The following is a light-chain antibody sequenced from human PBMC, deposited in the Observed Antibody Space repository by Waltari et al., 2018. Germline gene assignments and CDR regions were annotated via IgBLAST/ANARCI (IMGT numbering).Light chain of an antibody. J-gene: IGKJ1*01. CDR3: MQCTRRPLT. V-gene: IGKV2-30*01. CDR1: QSLVSSDGNTY. CDR2: RVS. Sequence: DVVMTQSPLSLPVTLGQPASIPCRSSQSLVSSDGNTYFNWFQQRPGQSPRLLLYRVSSRDSGIPDRFSGSGSGTDFTLSISRVEAEDVGVYYCMQCTRRPLTFGQGTKVEIK.